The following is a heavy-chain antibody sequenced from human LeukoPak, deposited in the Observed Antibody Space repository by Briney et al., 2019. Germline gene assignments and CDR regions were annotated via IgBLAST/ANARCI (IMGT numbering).Heavy chain of an antibody. D-gene: IGHD2-2*01. CDR1: GGSFSGYY. CDR3: ASGYCSSTSCRRPLYYYYMDV. V-gene: IGHV4-34*01. J-gene: IGHJ6*03. CDR2: INHSGST. Sequence: SETLSLTCAVYGGSFSGYYWSWIRQPPGKGLEWIGEINHSGSTNYNPSLKSRVTISVDTSKNQFSLKLSSVTAAGTAVYYCASGYCSSTSCRRPLYYYYMDVWGKGTTVTVSS.